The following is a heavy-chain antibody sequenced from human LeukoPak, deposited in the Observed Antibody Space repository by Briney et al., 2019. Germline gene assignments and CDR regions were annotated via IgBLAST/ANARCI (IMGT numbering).Heavy chain of an antibody. J-gene: IGHJ4*02. CDR1: GFTFINYW. V-gene: IGHV3-7*01. CDR2: IKQDGREK. D-gene: IGHD3-16*01. Sequence: GGSLRLSCAASGFTFINYWMTWVRQAPGKGLEWVANIKQDGREKYYVDSVKGRFTISRDNAKNSLYLQMNSLRADDTAVYYCATWGGLGDYWGQGTLVTVSS. CDR3: ATWGGLGDY.